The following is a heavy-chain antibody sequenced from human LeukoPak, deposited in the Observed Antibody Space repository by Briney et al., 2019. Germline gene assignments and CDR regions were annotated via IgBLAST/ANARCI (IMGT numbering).Heavy chain of an antibody. D-gene: IGHD3-10*01. J-gene: IGHJ4*02. V-gene: IGHV3-66*01. CDR3: ARDTDYYGSGTLGYLDY. Sequence: PGGSLRLSCAVSGFTVNKNFMSWVRQAPGKGLEWVSVIYSGGSTYYTDSVKGRFTISRDNSKNTLYLQMNSLRAEYTAVYYCARDTDYYGSGTLGYLDYWGQGTLVSASS. CDR1: GFTVNKNF. CDR2: IYSGGST.